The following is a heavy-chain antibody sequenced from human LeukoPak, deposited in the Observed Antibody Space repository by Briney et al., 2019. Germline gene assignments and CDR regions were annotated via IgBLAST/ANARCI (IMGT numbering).Heavy chain of an antibody. J-gene: IGHJ4*02. CDR3: ATYGMFVSATDF. D-gene: IGHD2-15*01. V-gene: IGHV3-7*01. CDR2: IKKDGSEK. CDR1: GGSISSSSYY. Sequence: ETLSLTCTVSGGSISSSSYYWGWIRQPPGKGLEWVANIKKDGSEKHYVESVKGRFTISRDNAKNSLYLQMNGLRDEDTAVYYCATYGMFVSATDFWGRGTLVTVSS.